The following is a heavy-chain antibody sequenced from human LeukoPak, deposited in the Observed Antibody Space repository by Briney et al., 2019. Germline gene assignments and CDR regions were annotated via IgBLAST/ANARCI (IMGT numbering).Heavy chain of an antibody. CDR1: GGSFSGYY. D-gene: IGHD2-2*01. CDR2: INHSGST. V-gene: IGHV4-34*01. Sequence: SETLSLTCAVYGGSFSGYYWSWIRQPPGKGLEWIGDINHSGSTNYNPSLKSRVTISVDTSKNQFSLKLSSVTAADTAVYYCARRPASTSSSTSCYPFDYWGQGTLVTVFS. CDR3: ARRPASTSSSTSCYPFDY. J-gene: IGHJ4*02.